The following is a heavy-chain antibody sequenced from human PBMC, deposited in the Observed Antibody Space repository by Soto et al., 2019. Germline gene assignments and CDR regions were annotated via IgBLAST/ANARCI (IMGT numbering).Heavy chain of an antibody. J-gene: IGHJ6*02. CDR3: ARSGCSSNSCFRGKNYYYYGMDV. V-gene: IGHV5-10-1*01. D-gene: IGHD2-2*01. CDR2: IDPSDSYT. CDR1: GYSFTSYW. Sequence: GESLKISCKGSGYSFTSYWISWVRQMPGKGLEWMGRIDPSDSYTNYSPSFQGHVTISADKSISTAYLQWSSLKASDTAMYYCARSGCSSNSCFRGKNYYYYGMDVWGQGTTVTVSS.